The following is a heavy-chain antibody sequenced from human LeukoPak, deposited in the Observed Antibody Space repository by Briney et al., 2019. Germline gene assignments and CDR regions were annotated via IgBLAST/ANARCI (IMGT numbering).Heavy chain of an antibody. V-gene: IGHV4-39*01. D-gene: IGHD2-21*02. CDR2: IYYSGST. CDR1: SDSIYSSNYY. CDR3: ARAAYCGGDCYLFDY. Sequence: SETLSLTCTVSSDSIYSSNYYWGWIPQPPGKGLEWIGSIYYSGSTYYNSSLKSRVTISVDTSKNQFSLKLSSLTAADTAVYYCARAAYCGGDCYLFDYWGQGTLVTVFS. J-gene: IGHJ4*02.